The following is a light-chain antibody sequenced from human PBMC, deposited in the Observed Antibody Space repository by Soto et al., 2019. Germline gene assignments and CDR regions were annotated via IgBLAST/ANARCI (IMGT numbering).Light chain of an antibody. Sequence: EIVMTQSPLSLPVTPGEPSSVSCRSSQRRQFSNGYNYLDWYLQKPGQSPQLLIYSGSNRASGVPDRFSGSGSGTEFTLKISRVEPEDVGVYYCMQARQTPPWTFGQGTKVDIK. V-gene: IGKV2-28*01. CDR3: MQARQTPPWT. CDR1: QRRQFSNGYNY. J-gene: IGKJ1*01. CDR2: SGS.